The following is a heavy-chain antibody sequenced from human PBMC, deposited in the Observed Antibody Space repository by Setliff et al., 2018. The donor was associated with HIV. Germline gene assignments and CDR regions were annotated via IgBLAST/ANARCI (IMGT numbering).Heavy chain of an antibody. CDR3: AREGDFGYAAGRHLDS. Sequence: ASVKVSCKASGYTFTNYGISWVRQAPGQGLEWMGWISGYNGNTNHVQRFKGRVTMTADTSTSTAYMGLRSLRSDDTAVYYCAREGDFGYAAGRHLDSWGQGTLVTVSS. V-gene: IGHV1-18*01. D-gene: IGHD2-21*01. J-gene: IGHJ4*02. CDR2: ISGYNGNT. CDR1: GYTFTNYG.